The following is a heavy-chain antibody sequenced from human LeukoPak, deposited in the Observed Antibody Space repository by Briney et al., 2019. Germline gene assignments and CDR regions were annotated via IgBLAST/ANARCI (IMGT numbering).Heavy chain of an antibody. Sequence: PGGSLRLSCAGSGFTFSSSWIHWVRQDPGKGLVWVSRIHREESSISYADSVKGRFTISRDNAKNTLYLQMNSLRAEDTAVYYCTRGNLAAGGAFDIWGQGTVVTASS. V-gene: IGHV3-74*01. D-gene: IGHD6-13*01. CDR3: TRGNLAAGGAFDI. CDR2: IHREESSI. J-gene: IGHJ3*02. CDR1: GFTFSSSW.